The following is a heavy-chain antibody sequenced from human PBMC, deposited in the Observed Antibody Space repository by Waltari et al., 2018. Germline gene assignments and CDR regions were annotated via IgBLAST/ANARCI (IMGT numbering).Heavy chain of an antibody. Sequence: QVQLQESGPGLVKPSQTLSLTCPVSGGSSSSGFYYGSWIRQPAGKGLEWLGRIQTSGSTHYNPSLKSRVTISVDTSKNQFSLKLSSVTAADTAVYYCARANYYGSGSIDYWGQGTLVTVSS. CDR2: IQTSGST. CDR1: GGSSSSGFYY. V-gene: IGHV4-61*02. D-gene: IGHD3-10*01. J-gene: IGHJ4*02. CDR3: ARANYYGSGSIDY.